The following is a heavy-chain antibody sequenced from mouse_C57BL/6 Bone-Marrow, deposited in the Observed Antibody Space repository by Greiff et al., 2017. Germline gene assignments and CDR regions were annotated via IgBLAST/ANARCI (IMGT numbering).Heavy chain of an antibody. D-gene: IGHD4-1*02. CDR3: AQLGPWFAY. CDR1: GYAFSSSW. Sequence: QVQLQQSGPELVKPGASVKISCKASGYAFSSSWMNWVKQRPGKGLEWIGRIYPGDGDTNYNGKFKGKATLTVDKSSSTAYMQLSSLTSEDSAVYFCAQLGPWFAYWGQGTLVTVSA. V-gene: IGHV1-82*01. CDR2: IYPGDGDT. J-gene: IGHJ3*01.